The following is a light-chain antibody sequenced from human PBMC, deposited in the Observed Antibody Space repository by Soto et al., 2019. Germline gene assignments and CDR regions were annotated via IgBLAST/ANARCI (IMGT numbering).Light chain of an antibody. CDR3: QQRSKWPIT. V-gene: IGKV3-11*01. J-gene: IGKJ5*01. CDR1: QSVSRY. Sequence: EIVFTQSPVTPSLSPGERATLSCRASQSVSRYLAWYQLKPDQAPRLLIYDAFNRATGIPARFSGSGSGTDFTLTISSLEPEDFVVYYCQQRSKWPITFGQGTRLEIK. CDR2: DAF.